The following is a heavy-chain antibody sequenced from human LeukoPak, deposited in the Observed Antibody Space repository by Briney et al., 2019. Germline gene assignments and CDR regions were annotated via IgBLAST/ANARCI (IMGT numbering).Heavy chain of an antibody. Sequence: GGSLRLSCAASGFTFSSYSMNWVRQAPGKGLEWVSSISSSSSYIYYADSVKGRFTISRDNAKNSLYLQMNSLRAEDTAVYYCARDLYDSSADVDYWGQGPLVTVSS. J-gene: IGHJ4*02. V-gene: IGHV3-21*01. CDR1: GFTFSSYS. D-gene: IGHD3-22*01. CDR3: ARDLYDSSADVDY. CDR2: ISSSSSYI.